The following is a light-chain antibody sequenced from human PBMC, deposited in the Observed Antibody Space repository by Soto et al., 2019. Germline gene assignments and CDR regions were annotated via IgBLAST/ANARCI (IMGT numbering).Light chain of an antibody. CDR1: QSVSSN. CDR3: QQYNNWPIT. Sequence: EILMTQSPATLSVSPEERATLSCRASQSVSSNLAWYQQKPGQAPRLLIYGASTRAPGIPARFSGSGSGTEFTLTISSLQSENFAVYYCQQYNNWPITFGQGTRLEIK. V-gene: IGKV3-15*01. J-gene: IGKJ5*01. CDR2: GAS.